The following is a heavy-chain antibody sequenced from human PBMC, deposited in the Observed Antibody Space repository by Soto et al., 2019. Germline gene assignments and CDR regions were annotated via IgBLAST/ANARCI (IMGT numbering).Heavy chain of an antibody. J-gene: IGHJ5*02. Sequence: SVKVSCKASGGTFSSYAISWVRQAPGQGLEWMGGIIPIFGTANYTQKLQGRVTITADKSTSTAYMELSSLRSEDTAVYYCAEGGASYKNWFDPWGQGTLVTVSS. V-gene: IGHV1-69*06. CDR3: AEGGASYKNWFDP. CDR2: IIPIFGTA. CDR1: GGTFSSYA. D-gene: IGHD1-26*01.